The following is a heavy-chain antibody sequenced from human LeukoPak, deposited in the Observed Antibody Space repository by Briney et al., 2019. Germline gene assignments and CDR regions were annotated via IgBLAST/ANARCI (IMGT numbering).Heavy chain of an antibody. CDR3: ARTPSGWFDP. D-gene: IGHD3-10*01. Sequence: SETLSLTCTVSGGSISSGGYYWSWIRQHPGKGLEWIGHIYYSGSTYYNPSLKSRVTISVDTSKNQFSLKLSSVTAADTALYYCARTPSGWFDPWGQGTLVTVSS. V-gene: IGHV4-31*03. CDR1: GGSISSGGYY. J-gene: IGHJ5*02. CDR2: IYYSGST.